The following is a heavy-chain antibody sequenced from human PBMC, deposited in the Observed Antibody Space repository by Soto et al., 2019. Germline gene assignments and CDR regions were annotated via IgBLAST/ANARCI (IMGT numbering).Heavy chain of an antibody. CDR2: VNPSGGHT. V-gene: IGHV1-46*01. J-gene: IGHJ4*02. CDR3: ARGGHVVVVTAALDY. D-gene: IGHD2-21*02. Sequence: QVQLMQSGAEVKKPRASVKASCKASGDTFTDYYIHWVRQAPGQGLEWMGTVNPSGGHTTYAQHVLGRVTMTSDTSTSTLNMELTSLTSDDTAIYYCARGGHVVVVTAALDYWGQGTLVTVSS. CDR1: GDTFTDYY.